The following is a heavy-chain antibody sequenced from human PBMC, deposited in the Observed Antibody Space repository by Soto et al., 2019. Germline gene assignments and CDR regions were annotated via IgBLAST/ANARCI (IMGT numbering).Heavy chain of an antibody. CDR1: GGSISSSSYY. Sequence: QLQLQESGPGLVKPSETLSLTCTVSGGSISSSSYYWGWIRQPPGKGLEWIGSIYYSGSTYYNPSLKSRVTISVDTSKNQFSLKLSSVTAADTAVYYCARLFATDWWVNGDLEGYWGQGTLVTVSS. D-gene: IGHD2-8*02. CDR3: ARLFATDWWVNGDLEGY. J-gene: IGHJ4*02. V-gene: IGHV4-39*01. CDR2: IYYSGST.